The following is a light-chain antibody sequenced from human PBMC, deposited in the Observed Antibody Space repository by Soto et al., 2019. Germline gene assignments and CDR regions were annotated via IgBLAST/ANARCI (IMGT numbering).Light chain of an antibody. CDR1: QTVSTS. CDR3: QQSHDFPYT. J-gene: IGKJ2*01. CDR2: TAA. V-gene: IGKV1-39*01. Sequence: DIQMNQSPSSLSASVGDRVTITCRASQTVSTSLNWYQQKLGKAPNLLIYTAASLQSGAPSRFSGSGSGTAFTLTISSLQPEDFGTYYCQQSHDFPYTFGQGTKLEIK.